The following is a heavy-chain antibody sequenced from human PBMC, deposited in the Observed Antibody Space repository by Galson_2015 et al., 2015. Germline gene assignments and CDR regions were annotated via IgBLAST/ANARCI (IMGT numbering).Heavy chain of an antibody. Sequence: LSLTCTVSGGSISSYYWSWIRQPPGKGLEWIGYIYYSGSTNYNPSLKSRVTISVDTSKNQFSLKLSSVTAADTAVYYCARVDNPKTHPILEPRPYYYYGMDVWGQGTTVTVSS. D-gene: IGHD3-9*01. CDR2: IYYSGST. J-gene: IGHJ6*02. V-gene: IGHV4-59*01. CDR3: ARVDNPKTHPILEPRPYYYYGMDV. CDR1: GGSISSYY.